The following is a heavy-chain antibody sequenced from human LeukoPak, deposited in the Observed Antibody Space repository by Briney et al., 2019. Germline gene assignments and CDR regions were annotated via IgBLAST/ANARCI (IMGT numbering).Heavy chain of an antibody. CDR2: IYTSGST. CDR3: AREGHSRGPKKHNWYFDF. J-gene: IGHJ2*01. D-gene: IGHD6-19*01. V-gene: IGHV4-4*07. Sequence: SETLSLTCTVSGGSISSYYWSWIRQPAGKGLEWIGRIYTSGSTNYTPSLKSRVTMSVDTSKNQFSLKLSSVTAADTAVYYCAREGHSRGPKKHNWYFDFWGHGTLVTVSS. CDR1: GGSISSYY.